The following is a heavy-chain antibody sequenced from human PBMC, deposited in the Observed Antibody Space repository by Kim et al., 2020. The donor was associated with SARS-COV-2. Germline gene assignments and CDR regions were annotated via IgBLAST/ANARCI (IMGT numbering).Heavy chain of an antibody. J-gene: IGHJ4*02. CDR3: ASRHSYGSIDY. V-gene: IGHV4-4*02. D-gene: IGHD5-18*01. Sequence: NYNPSLKSRVTISVDKSKNQFSLKLSSVTAADTAVYYCASRHSYGSIDYWGQGTLVTVSS.